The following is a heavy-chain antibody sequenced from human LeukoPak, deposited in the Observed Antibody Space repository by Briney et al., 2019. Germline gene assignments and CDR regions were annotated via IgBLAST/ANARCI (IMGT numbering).Heavy chain of an antibody. Sequence: GGSLRLSCVASGFTFSNYGMNWVRQAPGKGLEWVAIIWFDGSNIYYADSVKGRSTISRDNSKNTLFLQMNSLRAEDTGVYYCTRDHGDYSFDYWGQGTLVTVSS. D-gene: IGHD4-17*01. V-gene: IGHV3-33*01. CDR2: IWFDGSNI. CDR3: TRDHGDYSFDY. CDR1: GFTFSNYG. J-gene: IGHJ4*02.